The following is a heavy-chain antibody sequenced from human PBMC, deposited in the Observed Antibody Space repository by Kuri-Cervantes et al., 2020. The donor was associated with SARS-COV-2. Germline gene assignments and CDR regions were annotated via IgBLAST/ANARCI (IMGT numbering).Heavy chain of an antibody. J-gene: IGHJ4*02. D-gene: IGHD6-13*01. V-gene: IGHV3-23*01. CDR1: GFTFSSYA. CDR2: ISGSGGST. CDR3: AKGRQQLGDY. Sequence: GESLKISCAASGFTFSSYAMSWVRQAPGKGLEWVSAISGSGGSTYYADSVKGRFTISRDNSKNTLYLQMNSLRAEDTAVYYCAKGRQQLGDYWGQGTLVTVSS.